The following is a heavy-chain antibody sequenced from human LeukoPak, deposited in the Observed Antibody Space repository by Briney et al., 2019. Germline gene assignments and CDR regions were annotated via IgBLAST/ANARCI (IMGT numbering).Heavy chain of an antibody. D-gene: IGHD4-17*01. CDR2: IYYSGST. CDR3: ARAGAYGDYAIDY. CDR1: GGSISSYY. J-gene: IGHJ4*02. V-gene: IGHV4-59*01. Sequence: SETLSLTCIVSGGSISSYYWSWIRQPPGKGLEWIGYIYYSGSTSYNPSLKSRVTISVDTSKNQFSLKLSSVTAADTAVYYCARAGAYGDYAIDYWGQGTLVTVSS.